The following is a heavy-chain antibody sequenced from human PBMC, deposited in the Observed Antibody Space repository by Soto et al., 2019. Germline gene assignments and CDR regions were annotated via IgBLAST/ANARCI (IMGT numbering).Heavy chain of an antibody. Sequence: GGSLRLSCAASGFTFSSYAMSWVRQAPGKGLEWVSLISATGGGTYYADSVKGRFTISRDNSHNTLYLQVHSLTAEDTAVYYCAKDRRAGGNSAFYFDFWGQGAQVTVSS. J-gene: IGHJ4*02. CDR2: ISATGGGT. D-gene: IGHD3-16*01. CDR3: AKDRRAGGNSAFYFDF. V-gene: IGHV3-23*01. CDR1: GFTFSSYA.